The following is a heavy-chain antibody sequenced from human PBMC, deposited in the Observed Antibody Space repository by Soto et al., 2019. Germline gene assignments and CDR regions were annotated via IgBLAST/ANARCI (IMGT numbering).Heavy chain of an antibody. Sequence: QVQLVESGGGVVQPGRSLRLSCAASGFTFSSYAMHWVRQAPGKGLEWVAVISYDGSNKYYAESVKGRFTISRDNSKNTLYLQMNSLRAEDTAVYYCAREMEWELYFDFWGQGTLVTVSS. CDR3: AREMEWELYFDF. CDR2: ISYDGSNK. V-gene: IGHV3-30-3*01. D-gene: IGHD1-26*01. J-gene: IGHJ4*02. CDR1: GFTFSSYA.